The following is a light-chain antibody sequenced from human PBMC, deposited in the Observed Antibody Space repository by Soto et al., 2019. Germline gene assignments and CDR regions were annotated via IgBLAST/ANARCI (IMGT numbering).Light chain of an antibody. CDR3: QRSGGSVS. Sequence: EIVLTQSPGTLSLSPGDTATLSCKASQTGSTSLSWYQQKPGQAPRLLIYGETFRDTGIPDRFSGGGSGTDFTLTINRLEPEDFAVYYCQRSGGSVSFGGGTKVE. CDR2: GET. J-gene: IGKJ4*01. CDR1: QTGSTS. V-gene: IGKV3-20*01.